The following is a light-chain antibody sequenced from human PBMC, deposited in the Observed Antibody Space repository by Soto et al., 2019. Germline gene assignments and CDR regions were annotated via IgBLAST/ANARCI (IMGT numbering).Light chain of an antibody. CDR3: QQYNNWSGT. CDR1: QSVSSK. J-gene: IGKJ1*01. V-gene: IGKV3-15*01. Sequence: EIAMKQSPATLSVSPGERATLSCRASQSVSSKLAWYQQKPGQAPRLLIYGASTRATGIPARFSGSGSGTEFTLTISSLQSEDFAVYYCQQYNNWSGTFGQGTKVDIK. CDR2: GAS.